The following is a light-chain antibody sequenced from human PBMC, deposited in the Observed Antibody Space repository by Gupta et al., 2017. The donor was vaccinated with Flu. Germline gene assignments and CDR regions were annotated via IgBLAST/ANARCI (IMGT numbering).Light chain of an antibody. V-gene: IGLV3-25*02. J-gene: IGLJ3*02. CDR2: KES. CDR1: ALPRQY. Sequence: SYALTPPPPVSVSAAQTPRITCSGDALPRQYAYWYQQKPGHQPVLLIYKESERPSGIPDRVSASCSGSTATTPTGGVEAEDDEDDYYQQADSSDTGVFGGGTKLTVL. CDR3: QQADSSDTGV.